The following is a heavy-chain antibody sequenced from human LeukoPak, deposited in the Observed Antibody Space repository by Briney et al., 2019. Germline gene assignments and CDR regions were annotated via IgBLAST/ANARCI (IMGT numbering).Heavy chain of an antibody. CDR3: AREGNPLNYDSSGYAA. V-gene: IGHV3-74*01. CDR1: GSTFSSYW. CDR2: INSDGSTT. Sequence: PGGSLRLSCAASGSTFSSYWMHWVRQAPGKGLVWVSRINSDGSTTSYADSVKGRFTISRDNAKNTLYLQMNSLRAEDTAVYYCAREGNPLNYDSSGYAAWGQGTWSPSPQ. D-gene: IGHD3-22*01. J-gene: IGHJ5*02.